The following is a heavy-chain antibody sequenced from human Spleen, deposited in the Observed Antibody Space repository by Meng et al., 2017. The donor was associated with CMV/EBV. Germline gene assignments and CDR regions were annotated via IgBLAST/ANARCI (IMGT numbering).Heavy chain of an antibody. CDR2: IKRKTDGGTT. CDR1: GFTFSNAW. D-gene: IGHD1-26*01. J-gene: IGHJ4*02. Sequence: VQLVVSGGGLVKPGGSLRLSCAASGFTFSNAWMSWVRQAPGKGLEWVGRIKRKTDGGTTDYAAPVKGRFTISRDNSKSTLYLQMNGLKTEDTAVYYCTTDILGVTGDPYDYWGQGTLVTVSS. V-gene: IGHV3-15*01. CDR3: TTDILGVTGDPYDY.